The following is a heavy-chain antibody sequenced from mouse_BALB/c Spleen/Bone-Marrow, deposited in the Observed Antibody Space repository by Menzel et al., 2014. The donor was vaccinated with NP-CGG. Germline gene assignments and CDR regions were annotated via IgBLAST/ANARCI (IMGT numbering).Heavy chain of an antibody. CDR2: IDPANGNT. Sequence: VQLQQPGAELVKPGASVKLSCTASGFNIKDTYMHWVKQRPEQGLEWIGRIDPANGNTKYDPKFQGKATITADTSSNTAYLQLSSLTSEDTAVYYCARSYGSSPFDYWGQGTTPTVSS. CDR1: GFNIKDTY. D-gene: IGHD1-1*01. V-gene: IGHV14-3*02. CDR3: ARSYGSSPFDY. J-gene: IGHJ2*01.